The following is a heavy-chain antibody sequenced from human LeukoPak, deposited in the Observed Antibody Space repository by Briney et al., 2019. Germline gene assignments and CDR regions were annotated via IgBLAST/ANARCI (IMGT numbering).Heavy chain of an antibody. Sequence: GEALKISCKGSGYSFTSYWIGWVRQMPGKGLQWMVMIYPGDSDTRYSPSFQGQVTISADKSISTAYLQWSSLKASDTAMYYCARRHYYGSGPDDYWGQGTLVTVSS. CDR2: IYPGDSDT. J-gene: IGHJ4*02. D-gene: IGHD3-10*01. V-gene: IGHV5-51*01. CDR1: GYSFTSYW. CDR3: ARRHYYGSGPDDY.